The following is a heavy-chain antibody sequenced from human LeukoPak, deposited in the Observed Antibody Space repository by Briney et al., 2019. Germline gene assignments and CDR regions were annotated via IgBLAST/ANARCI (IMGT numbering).Heavy chain of an antibody. V-gene: IGHV3-30*04. CDR2: ISYGGRNK. CDR3: ARVEIQLWPEADY. CDR1: GFTFSSYA. Sequence: GGSLRLSCAASGFTFSSYAMHGVRHAPGKGVEGVAVISYGGRNKYYTHSVKGRFTISRDNSKNTLYLKKDSARAEGTAVYYCARVEIQLWPEADYWGQGTLVTVSS. J-gene: IGHJ4*02. D-gene: IGHD5-18*01.